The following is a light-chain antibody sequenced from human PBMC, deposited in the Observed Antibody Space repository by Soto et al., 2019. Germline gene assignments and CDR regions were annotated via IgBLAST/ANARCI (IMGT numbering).Light chain of an antibody. Sequence: QSVLTQSPSASASLGASVKLTCTLSSGHSSYAIAWHQQQPEKGPRYLMKLNSDGSHSKGDGIPDRFSGSSSGAERYLTISSLQSEDEADYYCQTWGTGIFGVFGGGTQPTVL. CDR3: QTWGTGIFGV. V-gene: IGLV4-69*01. J-gene: IGLJ7*01. CDR1: SGHSSYA. CDR2: LNSDGSH.